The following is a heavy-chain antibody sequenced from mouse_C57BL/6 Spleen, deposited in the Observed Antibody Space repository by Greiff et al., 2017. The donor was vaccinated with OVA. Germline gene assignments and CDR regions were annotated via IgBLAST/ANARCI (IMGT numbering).Heavy chain of an antibody. J-gene: IGHJ2*01. CDR3: ARWWYFDY. V-gene: IGHV1-26*01. CDR2: INPNNGGT. Sequence: EVQLQQSGPELVKPGASVKISCKASGYTFTDYYMNWVKQSHGKSLEWTGDINPNNGGTSYNQKFKGKATLTVDKSSSTAYMELRSLTSEDSAVYYCARWWYFDYWGQGTTLTVSS. CDR1: GYTFTDYY. D-gene: IGHD1-1*02.